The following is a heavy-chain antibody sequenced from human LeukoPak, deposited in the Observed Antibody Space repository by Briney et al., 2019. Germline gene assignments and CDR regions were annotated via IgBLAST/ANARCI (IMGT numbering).Heavy chain of an antibody. D-gene: IGHD5-12*01. CDR1: GFTFSSYS. CDR3: AKDRTASGYALYYYYGMDV. V-gene: IGHV3-23*01. J-gene: IGHJ6*02. Sequence: GGSLRLSCAASGFTFSSYSMNWVRQAPGKGLEWVSAISGSGGSTYYADSVKGRFTISGDNSKNTLYLQMNSLRAEDTAVYYCAKDRTASGYALYYYYGMDVWGQGTTVTVSS. CDR2: ISGSGGST.